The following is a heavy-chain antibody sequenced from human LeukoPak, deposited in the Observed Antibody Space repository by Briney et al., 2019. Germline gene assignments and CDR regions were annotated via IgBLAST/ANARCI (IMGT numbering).Heavy chain of an antibody. CDR1: GFTFSSYG. CDR3: ASGSYYGSGSYYDSYYYYGMDV. J-gene: IGHJ6*02. D-gene: IGHD3-10*01. CDR2: IWYDGSNK. Sequence: PGRSLRLSCAASGFTFSSYGMHWVRQAPGKGLEWVAVIWYDGSNKYYADSVKGRFTISRDNSKNTLYLQMNSLRAEDTAVYYCASGSYYGSGSYYDSYYYYGMDVWGQGTTVTVSS. V-gene: IGHV3-33*08.